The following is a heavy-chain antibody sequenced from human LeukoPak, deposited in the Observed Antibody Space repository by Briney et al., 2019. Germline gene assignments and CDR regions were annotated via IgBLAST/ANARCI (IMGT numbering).Heavy chain of an antibody. CDR2: INTDGSST. V-gene: IGHV3-74*01. J-gene: IGHJ3*02. D-gene: IGHD6-13*01. Sequence: GGSLRLSCAASGFTFSSYWMHWVRQAPGKGLVWVSRINTDGSSTIYADSVKGRFTISRDNAKNTLYLQMSSLRAEDTAVYYCASFSGYSSSWWLDAFDIWGQGTMVTVSS. CDR1: GFTFSSYW. CDR3: ASFSGYSSSWWLDAFDI.